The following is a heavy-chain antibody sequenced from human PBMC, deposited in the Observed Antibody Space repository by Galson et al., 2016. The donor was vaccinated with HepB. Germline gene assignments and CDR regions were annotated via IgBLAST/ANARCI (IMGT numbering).Heavy chain of an antibody. V-gene: IGHV1-2*06. Sequence: SVKVSCKASGFIFTAYYIHWVRQAPGQGLEWMGRINPNSGDTNYAQKFQGRVTMTRDTSIHTAYMELNRLTSDDTAVYYCARDKGEAAAGRGNFDYWGQGTLVTVSS. CDR2: INPNSGDT. D-gene: IGHD6-25*01. J-gene: IGHJ4*02. CDR1: GFIFTAYY. CDR3: ARDKGEAAAGRGNFDY.